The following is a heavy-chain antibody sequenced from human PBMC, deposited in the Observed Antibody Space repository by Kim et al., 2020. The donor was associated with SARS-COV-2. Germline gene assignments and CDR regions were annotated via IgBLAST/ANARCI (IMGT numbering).Heavy chain of an antibody. CDR1: GYTFTSYA. Sequence: ASVKVSCKASGYTFTSYAMHWVRQAPGQRLEWMGWINAGNGNTKYSQKFQGRVTITRDTSASTAYMELSSLRSEDTAVYYCARDPGIAAAGYNWFDPWGQGTLVTVSS. J-gene: IGHJ5*02. V-gene: IGHV1-3*01. D-gene: IGHD6-13*01. CDR2: INAGNGNT. CDR3: ARDPGIAAAGYNWFDP.